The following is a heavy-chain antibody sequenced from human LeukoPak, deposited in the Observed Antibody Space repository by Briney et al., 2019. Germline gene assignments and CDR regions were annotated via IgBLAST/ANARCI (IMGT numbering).Heavy chain of an antibody. Sequence: GRSLRLSCAASGFTFSSYGMSWVRQAPGKGLEWVSAISGSGGSTYYADSVKGRFTISRDNSRNTLYLQMNSLRAEDTAVYYCAKGYSSGWYFGYWGQGTLVTVSS. V-gene: IGHV3-23*01. D-gene: IGHD6-19*01. CDR3: AKGYSSGWYFGY. J-gene: IGHJ4*02. CDR2: ISGSGGST. CDR1: GFTFSSYG.